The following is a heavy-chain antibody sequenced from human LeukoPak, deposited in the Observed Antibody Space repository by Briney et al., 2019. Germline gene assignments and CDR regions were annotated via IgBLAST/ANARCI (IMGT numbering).Heavy chain of an antibody. J-gene: IGHJ4*02. CDR2: IYYSGST. D-gene: IGHD5-18*01. CDR1: GGSVSSGSYY. Sequence: SETLSLTCTVSGGSVSSGSYYWSWIRQPPGKGLEWIGYIYYSGSTNYNPSLKSRVTISVDRSKNQFSLKLSSVTAADTAVYYCARGAWIQLWYYFDYWGQGTLVTVSS. CDR3: ARGAWIQLWYYFDY. V-gene: IGHV4-61*01.